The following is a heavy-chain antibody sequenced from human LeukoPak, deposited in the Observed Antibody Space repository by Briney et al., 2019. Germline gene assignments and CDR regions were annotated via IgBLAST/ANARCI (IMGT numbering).Heavy chain of an antibody. D-gene: IGHD6-13*01. Sequence: PSETLSLTCTVSGGSISSYYWSWLRQPPGKGLEWIGYIYYSGSTNYNPSLKSRVTISVDTSKNQFSLKLSSVTAADTAVYYCARKSPGGIAAAGWAFDIWGQGTMVTVSS. CDR3: ARKSPGGIAAAGWAFDI. CDR2: IYYSGST. J-gene: IGHJ3*02. V-gene: IGHV4-59*01. CDR1: GGSISSYY.